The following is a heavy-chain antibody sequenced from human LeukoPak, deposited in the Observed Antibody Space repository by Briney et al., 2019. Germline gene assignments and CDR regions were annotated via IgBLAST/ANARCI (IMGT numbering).Heavy chain of an antibody. D-gene: IGHD3/OR15-3a*01. V-gene: IGHV1-69*13. Sequence: SVKVSCKASGGTFSSYAISWVRQAPGQGLEWMGGIIPIFGTANYAQKFQGRVTITADESTSTAYMELSSLRSEDTAVYYCARSGTSDSYYYYGMDVWGQGNTVTVSS. J-gene: IGHJ6*02. CDR3: ARSGTSDSYYYYGMDV. CDR2: IIPIFGTA. CDR1: GGTFSSYA.